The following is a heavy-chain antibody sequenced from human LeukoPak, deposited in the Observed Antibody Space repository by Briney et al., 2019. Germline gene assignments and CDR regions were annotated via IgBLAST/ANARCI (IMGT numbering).Heavy chain of an antibody. CDR2: ISSSGSTI. CDR1: GFIFSTYN. CDR3: AELGITMIGGV. D-gene: IGHD3-10*02. J-gene: IGHJ6*04. Sequence: GGSLRLSCATSGFIFSTYNMNWVRQAPGKGLEWVSYISSSGSTIYYADSVKGRFTISRDNAKNSLYLQMNSLRAEDTAVYYCAELGITMIGGVWGKGTTVTISS. V-gene: IGHV3-48*04.